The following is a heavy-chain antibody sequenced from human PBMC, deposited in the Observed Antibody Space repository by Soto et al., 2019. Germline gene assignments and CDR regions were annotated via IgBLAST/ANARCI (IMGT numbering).Heavy chain of an antibody. D-gene: IGHD2-15*01. CDR2: IDTDGGGT. V-gene: IGHV3-74*01. J-gene: IGHJ5*02. CDR3: ATVVDL. Sequence: EVQLVESGGGLVQPGGSLRVSCAASGFTLRSHRIHWVRQAPGTGLGWVSRIDTDGGGTSYSDSVKGRVTISTDNAKNTVYRQRNGRRAEDTAVYYCATVVDLWGQGTLVTVSS. CDR1: GFTLRSHR.